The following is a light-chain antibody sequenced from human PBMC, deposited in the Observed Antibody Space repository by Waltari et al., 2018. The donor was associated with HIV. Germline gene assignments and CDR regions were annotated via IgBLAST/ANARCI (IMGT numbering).Light chain of an antibody. Sequence: QSVLTQPPSASGTPGQRVTISCSGSSSNIGSNTVNWYQQLPGTAPKRRIYRNNQRPSGVPDRFSGSKSGTSASLAISGLQSEDEADYYCAAWDDTLNGYVFGTGTKVTVL. J-gene: IGLJ1*01. CDR1: SSNIGSNT. CDR2: RNN. V-gene: IGLV1-44*01. CDR3: AAWDDTLNGYV.